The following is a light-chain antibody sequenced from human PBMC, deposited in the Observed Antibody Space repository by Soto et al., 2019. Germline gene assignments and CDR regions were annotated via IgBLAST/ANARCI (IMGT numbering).Light chain of an antibody. V-gene: IGKV1-39*01. Sequence: MTQSPLSLSVTPGEPASITCTSSQSLLHTSGDNYLDWYQQKPGKAPKLLIYAASSLQSGVPSRFSGSGSGTDFTLTISSLQPEDFATYYCQQSYSTPRTFGQGTKVDIK. CDR3: QQSYSTPRT. J-gene: IGKJ1*01. CDR2: AAS. CDR1: QSLLHTSGDNY.